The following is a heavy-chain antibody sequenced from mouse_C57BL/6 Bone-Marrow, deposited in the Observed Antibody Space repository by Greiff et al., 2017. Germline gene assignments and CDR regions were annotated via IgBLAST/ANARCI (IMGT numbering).Heavy chain of an antibody. CDR2: INPSNGGT. Sequence: QVQLKQPGTELVKPGASVKLSCKASGYTFTSYWMHWVKQRPGQGLEWIGNINPSNGGTNYNEKFKGKATLTVDKSSSTAYMQLSSLTSEDSAVYYCASIYDYDGYWYFDVWGTGTTVTVSS. CDR1: GYTFTSYW. J-gene: IGHJ1*03. V-gene: IGHV1-53*01. D-gene: IGHD2-4*01. CDR3: ASIYDYDGYWYFDV.